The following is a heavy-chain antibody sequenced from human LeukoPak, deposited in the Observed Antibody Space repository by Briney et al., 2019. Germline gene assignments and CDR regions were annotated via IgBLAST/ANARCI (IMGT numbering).Heavy chain of an antibody. D-gene: IGHD5-12*01. V-gene: IGHV3-74*01. CDR3: AKGGHYSCHDY. J-gene: IGHJ4*02. CDR2: SNSDGSTT. CDR1: GFTFSSFW. Sequence: GGSLRLSCAASGFTFSSFWMHWVRQAPGKGLVWVPHSNSDGSTTDYADSVRGRFTISRDNAKNTLFLHMNSLTVEDTAIYYCAKGGHYSCHDYWGLGTLVTVSS.